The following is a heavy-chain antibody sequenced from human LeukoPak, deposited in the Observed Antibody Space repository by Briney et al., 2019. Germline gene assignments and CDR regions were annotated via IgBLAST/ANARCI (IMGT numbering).Heavy chain of an antibody. J-gene: IGHJ4*02. V-gene: IGHV3-23*01. CDR2: ISGSGGST. CDR1: GFTFSSYA. D-gene: IGHD3-22*01. CDR3: AIQQAYYYDSSGYYFFDY. Sequence: PGGSLRLSCAASGFTFSSYAMSWVRQAPGKGLEWVSAISGSGGSTYYADSVKGRFTISRDNSKNTLYLQMNSLRAEDTAVYYCAIQQAYYYDSSGYYFFDYWGQGTLVTVSS.